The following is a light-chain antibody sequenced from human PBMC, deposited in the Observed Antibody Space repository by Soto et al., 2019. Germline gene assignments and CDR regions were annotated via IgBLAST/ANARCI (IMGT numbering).Light chain of an antibody. CDR2: VAS. Sequence: DIQMTQTPSSLSASVGDRVTITCRASQGISNYLAWYQQQPGKVPKLLIYVASTLQSGVPARFSGSGSGTDFTLTISSLQPEDVATYYCQKYNSAPWTFGQGTKVEIK. V-gene: IGKV1-27*01. J-gene: IGKJ1*01. CDR3: QKYNSAPWT. CDR1: QGISNY.